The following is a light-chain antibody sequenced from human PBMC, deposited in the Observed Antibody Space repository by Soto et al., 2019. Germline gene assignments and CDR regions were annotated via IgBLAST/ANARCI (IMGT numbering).Light chain of an antibody. J-gene: IGLJ1*01. Sequence: QSVLTQPPSASGTPGQMVTISCSGSSSNIGSNNVNWYQQLPGTAPKLVIYSNIQRPSGVPDRFSGSKSGTSASLAISGLLSDDEADYYCAAWDDSLHVYVFGAGTKVTVL. V-gene: IGLV1-44*01. CDR2: SNI. CDR1: SSNIGSNN. CDR3: AAWDDSLHVYV.